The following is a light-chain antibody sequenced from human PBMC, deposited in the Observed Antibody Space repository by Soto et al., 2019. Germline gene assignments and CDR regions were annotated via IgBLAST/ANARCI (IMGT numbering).Light chain of an antibody. J-gene: IGLJ1*01. CDR3: AACHVRLKGRV. CDR1: NSSIGSDT. Sequence: QSVLTQLPSASGTPGQTVTVSCSGSNSSIGSDTVHWYQQLPGPAPTLPISPDPLPPSGAPARISGSTSGTSASLAISGLQCDEEVDYYCAACHVRLKGRVFGTETRSP. CDR2: PDP. V-gene: IGLV1-44*01.